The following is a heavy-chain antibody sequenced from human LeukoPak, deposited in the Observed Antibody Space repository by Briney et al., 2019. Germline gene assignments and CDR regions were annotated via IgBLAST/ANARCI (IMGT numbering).Heavy chain of an antibody. CDR1: GFSFSGHW. V-gene: IGHV3-74*01. CDR2: ISPTGSTT. Sequence: GGSLRLSCTASGFSFSGHWMHWARQLPGKGLVWVSRISPTGSTTSYADSVKGRFTVSRDNAKNTLYLQVNNLRAEDTAVYYCARLKLGYWYFDLWGRGTLVTVST. D-gene: IGHD7-27*01. J-gene: IGHJ2*01. CDR3: ARLKLGYWYFDL.